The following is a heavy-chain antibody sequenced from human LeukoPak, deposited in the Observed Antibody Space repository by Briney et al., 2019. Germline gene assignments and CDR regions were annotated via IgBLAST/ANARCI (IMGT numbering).Heavy chain of an antibody. CDR3: ARLWFGESLKYYFDY. D-gene: IGHD3-10*01. Sequence: GGSLRLSCAASGFTFSSYGVHWVRQAPGKGLEWVAVIWYDGSNKYYADSVKGRFTISRDNSKNTLYLQMNSLRAEDTAVYYCARLWFGESLKYYFDYWGQGTLVTVSS. J-gene: IGHJ4*02. V-gene: IGHV3-33*01. CDR1: GFTFSSYG. CDR2: IWYDGSNK.